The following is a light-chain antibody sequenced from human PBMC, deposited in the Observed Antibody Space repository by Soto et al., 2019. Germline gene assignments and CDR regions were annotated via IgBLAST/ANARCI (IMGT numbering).Light chain of an antibody. Sequence: QSALTQPASVSGSPGQSITISCTGVSSDVGSYSLVSWYQQYPGKAPKLIIFEGSKRPSGISNRFSASKSVSTASLTISGLQAEDEAEYYCCSYAGSSTYAFGTGTKVTVL. CDR2: EGS. J-gene: IGLJ1*01. CDR3: CSYAGSSTYA. V-gene: IGLV2-23*01. CDR1: SSDVGSYSL.